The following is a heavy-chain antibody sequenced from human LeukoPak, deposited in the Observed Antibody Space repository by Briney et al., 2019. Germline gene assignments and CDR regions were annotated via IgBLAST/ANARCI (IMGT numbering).Heavy chain of an antibody. CDR2: IYYSGST. CDR3: ARDPGINYAVRGVISYHPYFQH. Sequence: ASETLSLTCTVSGGSISSSSYYWGWIRQPPGKGLEWIGSIYYSGSTYYNPSLKSRVTISVDTSKNQFSLKLSSVTAADTAVYYCARDPGINYAVRGVISYHPYFQHWGQGTLVTVSS. V-gene: IGHV4-39*07. D-gene: IGHD3-10*01. CDR1: GGSISSSSYY. J-gene: IGHJ1*01.